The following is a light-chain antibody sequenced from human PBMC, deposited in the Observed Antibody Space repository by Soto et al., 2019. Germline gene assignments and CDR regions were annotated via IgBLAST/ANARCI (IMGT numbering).Light chain of an antibody. Sequence: DIQMTQSPSSLSASVGDRVTITCRASQSISSYLNWYQQNPGKAPMLLIYAASSLQSGVPSRFSGSGSGTDFTLTISSLQPEDFATYYCQQSYSTPLTFGGGTKVDIK. CDR2: AAS. CDR3: QQSYSTPLT. V-gene: IGKV1-39*01. J-gene: IGKJ4*01. CDR1: QSISSY.